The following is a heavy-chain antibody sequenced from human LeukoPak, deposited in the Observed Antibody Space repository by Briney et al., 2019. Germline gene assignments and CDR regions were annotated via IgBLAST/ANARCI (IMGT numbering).Heavy chain of an antibody. D-gene: IGHD6-19*01. CDR3: ATTLYSSGWYPSFDY. CDR1: GFTFSSYG. V-gene: IGHV3-33*01. Sequence: GGSLRLSCAASGFTFSSYGMHWVRQAPGKGLEWVAVIWYDGSNKYYADSVKGRFTISRDNPKNTLYLQMNSLRAEDTAVYYCATTLYSSGWYPSFDYWGQGTLVTVSS. CDR2: IWYDGSNK. J-gene: IGHJ4*02.